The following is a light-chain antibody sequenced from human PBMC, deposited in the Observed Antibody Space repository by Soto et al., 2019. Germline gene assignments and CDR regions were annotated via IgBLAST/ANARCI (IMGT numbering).Light chain of an antibody. CDR2: KAS. Sequence: DIPMTQSPSTLSASVGDRVPITCRASHGITSWLAWYQQKPGKAPKLLINKASSLESGVPSRFSGSGSGTEFTLTISSLQPDDFATYYCQHVNSYPWTFGQGTKVDIK. V-gene: IGKV1-5*03. CDR1: HGITSW. CDR3: QHVNSYPWT. J-gene: IGKJ1*01.